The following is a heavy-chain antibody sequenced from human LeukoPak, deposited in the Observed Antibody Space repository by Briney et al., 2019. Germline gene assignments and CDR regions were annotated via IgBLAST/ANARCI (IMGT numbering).Heavy chain of an antibody. D-gene: IGHD6-13*01. CDR3: ARVSAPAAGWFDP. CDR1: GGSISSHF. Sequence: SETLSLTCTVSGGSISSHFWSWIRQPPGKGLEWIGYIYYSGSTNYNPSLKSRVTISVDTSKNQFSLKLSSVTAADTAVYYCARVSAPAAGWFDPWDQGTLVTVSS. CDR2: IYYSGST. V-gene: IGHV4-59*11. J-gene: IGHJ5*02.